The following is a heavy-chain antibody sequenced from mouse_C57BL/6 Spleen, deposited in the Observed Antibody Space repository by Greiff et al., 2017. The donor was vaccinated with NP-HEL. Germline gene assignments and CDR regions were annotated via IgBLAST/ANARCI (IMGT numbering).Heavy chain of an antibody. CDR1: GYTFTSYW. J-gene: IGHJ2*01. Sequence: QVQLQQPGAELVRPGSSVKLSCKASGYTFTSYWMDWVKQRPGQGLEWIGNIYPSDSETHYNQKFKDKATLTVDKSSSTAYMQLSSLTSEDSAVYYCARGGSSYFYYFDYWGKGTTLTVSS. CDR3: ARGGSSYFYYFDY. D-gene: IGHD1-1*01. CDR2: IYPSDSET. V-gene: IGHV1-61*01.